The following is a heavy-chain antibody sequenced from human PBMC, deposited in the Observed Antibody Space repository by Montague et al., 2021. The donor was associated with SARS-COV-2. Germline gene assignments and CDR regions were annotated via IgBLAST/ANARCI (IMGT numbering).Heavy chain of an antibody. CDR2: IYYSGST. D-gene: IGHD3-9*01. CDR1: GGSISSSSYY. J-gene: IGHJ6*02. Sequence: SETLSLTCTVSGGSISSSSYYWGWNRQPPGKGLEWIGSIYYSGSTYYNPSLKSRVTISTDTSKNQVSLNLISVTAADTAVYYCARDGTLRFEILIGPRHYYYGMDVWGQGTTVTVSS. CDR3: ARDGTLRFEILIGPRHYYYGMDV. V-gene: IGHV4-39*07.